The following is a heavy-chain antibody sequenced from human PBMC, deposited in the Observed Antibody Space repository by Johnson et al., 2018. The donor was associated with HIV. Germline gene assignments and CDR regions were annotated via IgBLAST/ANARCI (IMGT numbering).Heavy chain of an antibody. Sequence: VPLVESGGGLVQPGGSLRLSCAASGFTFSSSWMSWVRQAPGKGLEWVANIKQDVSAKYYVDSVKGRFTISRDNAKNSLYLQMNSLRAEDTAVYYCARPRRGMATNRDAFDIWGQGTMVTVSS. CDR2: IKQDVSAK. CDR3: ARPRRGMATNRDAFDI. CDR1: GFTFSSSW. V-gene: IGHV3-7*01. J-gene: IGHJ3*02. D-gene: IGHD5-24*01.